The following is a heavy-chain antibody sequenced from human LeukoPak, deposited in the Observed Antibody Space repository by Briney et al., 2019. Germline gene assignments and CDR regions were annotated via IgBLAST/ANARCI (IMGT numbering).Heavy chain of an antibody. CDR2: ISASGGST. D-gene: IGHD6-13*01. Sequence: GGSLRLSCAASGFTFSNYAMSWIRQDPGKGLEWVSTISASGGSTYYADSVRGRFTISRDNSKNTLYLQMNSLRAEDTTVYYCASSSSLNAAFDYWGQGTLVTVSS. CDR3: ASSSSLNAAFDY. V-gene: IGHV3-23*01. CDR1: GFTFSNYA. J-gene: IGHJ4*02.